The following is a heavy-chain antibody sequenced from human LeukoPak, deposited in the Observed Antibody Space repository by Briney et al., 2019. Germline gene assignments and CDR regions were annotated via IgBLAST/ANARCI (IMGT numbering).Heavy chain of an antibody. V-gene: IGHV3-48*04. CDR3: ARGDSSGSPYV. D-gene: IGHD6-19*01. CDR2: ISSSSSTI. CDR1: GFTFSSYS. J-gene: IGHJ6*02. Sequence: GGSLRLSCAASGFTFSSYSMNWVRQAPGKGLEWVSYISSSSSTIYYADSVKGRFTISRDNAKNSLYLQMNSLRAEDTAVYYCARGDSSGSPYVWGQGTTVTVPS.